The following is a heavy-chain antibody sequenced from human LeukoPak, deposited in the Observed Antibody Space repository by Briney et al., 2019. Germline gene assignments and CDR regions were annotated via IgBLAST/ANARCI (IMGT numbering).Heavy chain of an antibody. CDR3: ARAAYSGSYHSDY. V-gene: IGHV4-61*01. Sequence: SETLSLTCTVSGGSVNSGSYYWNWIRQPPGKGLEWIGYIYYSGSTNYNPSLKSRVTISVDTSKNQFSLKLSSVTAADTAVYYCARAAYSGSYHSDYWGQGTLVTASS. CDR2: IYYSGST. D-gene: IGHD1-26*01. CDR1: GGSVNSGSYY. J-gene: IGHJ4*02.